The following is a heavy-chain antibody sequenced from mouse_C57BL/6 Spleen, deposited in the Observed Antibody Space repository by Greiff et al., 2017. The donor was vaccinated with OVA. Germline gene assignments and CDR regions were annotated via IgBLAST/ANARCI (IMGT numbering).Heavy chain of an antibody. D-gene: IGHD1-1*01. CDR2: ISSGGDYT. CDR1: GFTFRSYA. J-gene: IGHJ4*01. Sequence: EVMLVESGEGLVKPGGSLKLSCAASGFTFRSYAMSWVRQTPEKRLEWVAYISSGGDYTYYADTVKGRFTISRDHARNTLYLQRSILKTEDTAMYNCTRGGVITTVNYAMDYWGQGTSVTVSS. CDR3: TRGGVITTVNYAMDY. V-gene: IGHV5-9-1*02.